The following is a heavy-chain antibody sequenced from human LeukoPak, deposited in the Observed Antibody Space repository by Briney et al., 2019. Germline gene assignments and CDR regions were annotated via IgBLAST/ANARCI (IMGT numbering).Heavy chain of an antibody. V-gene: IGHV3-7*01. CDR3: ATSTYSSSPS. CDR1: GFTFRNCW. J-gene: IGHJ5*02. D-gene: IGHD6-6*01. CDR2: INEDGSKK. Sequence: GGSLRLSCAVSGFTFRNCWMIWVRQAPGKGLEWVANINEDGSKKYYVGSVEGRFTISRDDAKNSLFLQMNSLRDEDTGVYYCATSTYSSSPSWGQGTLVSVSS.